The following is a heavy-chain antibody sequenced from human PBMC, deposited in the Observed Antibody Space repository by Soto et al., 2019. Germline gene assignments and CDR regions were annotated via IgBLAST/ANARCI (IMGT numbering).Heavy chain of an antibody. V-gene: IGHV3-23*01. CDR2: ISGSGGST. CDR3: ANQGRNQPTFTLNDAFDI. J-gene: IGHJ3*02. D-gene: IGHD3-16*01. CDR1: GFTFSSNA. Sequence: EVQLLESGGGLVQPGGSLRLSCAASGFTFSSNAMSWVRQAPGKGLEWVSGISGSGGSTYYADSVKGRFTISRDNSKNTLYLQMNSLRAEDTAVYYCANQGRNQPTFTLNDAFDIWGQGTMVTVSS.